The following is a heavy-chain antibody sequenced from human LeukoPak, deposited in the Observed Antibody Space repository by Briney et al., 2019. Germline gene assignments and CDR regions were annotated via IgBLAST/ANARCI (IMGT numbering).Heavy chain of an antibody. CDR2: IYPADSDT. CDR3: ARFVYCGGDCSNWFDP. CDR1: GYRFTSYW. V-gene: IGHV5-51*01. J-gene: IGHJ5*02. Sequence: HGASLQISCKGSGYRFTSYWIGWVRQMPGKGLEWMGIIYPADSDTRYSPSFQGQVTISADKSISTAYLQWSSLKASDSAMYYCARFVYCGGDCSNWFDPWGQGTLVTVSS. D-gene: IGHD2-21*02.